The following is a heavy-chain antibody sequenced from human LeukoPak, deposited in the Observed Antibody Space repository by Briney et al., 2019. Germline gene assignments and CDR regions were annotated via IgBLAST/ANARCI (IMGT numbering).Heavy chain of an antibody. CDR2: IYTNGDT. CDR1: GDNIISGSHF. CDR3: AKSNGYGLIDI. V-gene: IGHV4-61*02. Sequence: SQTLSLTCTVSGDNIISGSHFWSWIRQPAGKGLEWVGRIYTNGDTHYNPTLKNRVSLSVDTSRNQFSLLLTSVTAADTAVYYCAKSNGYGLIDIWGQGTMVTVSS. J-gene: IGHJ3*02. D-gene: IGHD3-22*01.